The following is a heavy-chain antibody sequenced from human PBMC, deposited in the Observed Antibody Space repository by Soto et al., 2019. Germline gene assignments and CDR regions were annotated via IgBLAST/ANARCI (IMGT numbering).Heavy chain of an antibody. V-gene: IGHV4-39*01. Sequence: SETLSLTCTVSGGSISSNSYFWGWFRQPPGKGLEWIANNYYSGTTSYNPSLESRITISVDTSKNQFSLKLTSVTAADTAIYYCERNAGGGRFYYGMDVWGQGTTVT. CDR2: NYYSGTT. D-gene: IGHD2-15*01. J-gene: IGHJ6*02. CDR1: GGSISSNSYF. CDR3: ERNAGGGRFYYGMDV.